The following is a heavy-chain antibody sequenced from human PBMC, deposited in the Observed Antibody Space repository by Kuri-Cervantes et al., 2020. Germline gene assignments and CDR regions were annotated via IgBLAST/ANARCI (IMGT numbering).Heavy chain of an antibody. CDR3: ARWRNWLDP. CDR2: IYYSGST. D-gene: IGHD5-12*01. CDR1: GGSISSSSYY. J-gene: IGHJ5*02. Sequence: SETLSLTCTVSGGSISSSSYYWGWIRQPPGKGLEWIGSIYYSGSTYYNPSLKSRVTISVDTSKNQFSLQLNSVTPEDTAVYYCARWRNWLDPWGQGTLVTVSS. V-gene: IGHV4-39*07.